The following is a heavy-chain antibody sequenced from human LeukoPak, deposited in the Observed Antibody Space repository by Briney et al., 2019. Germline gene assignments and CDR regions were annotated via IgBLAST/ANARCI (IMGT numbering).Heavy chain of an antibody. Sequence: GGSLRLSCAASGFTFSTSWMHWVRQAPGKGLEWVSRIRGDGRETNYADSVKGRFTISRDNAKNTLSLQMNSLRAEDTALYYCARVVTWFDPWGQEPWSPSPQ. CDR3: ARVVTWFDP. D-gene: IGHD4-11*01. V-gene: IGHV3-74*01. J-gene: IGHJ5*02. CDR1: GFTFSTSW. CDR2: IRGDGRET.